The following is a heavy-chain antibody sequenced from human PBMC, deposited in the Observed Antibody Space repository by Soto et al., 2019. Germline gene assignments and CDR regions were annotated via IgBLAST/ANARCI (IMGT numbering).Heavy chain of an antibody. CDR2: ISYDGTNQ. Sequence: QVQLVESGGGVVQPGRSLRLSCAASGFPFSSYGMHWVRQAPGKGLDWVALISYDGTNQYYADSVKGRFTVSRDNSKNTLYLHMSSLRAEDTAVYYCAGGQYYFDYCGQGPLVSVSS. V-gene: IGHV3-30*03. D-gene: IGHD2-15*01. CDR1: GFPFSSYG. CDR3: AGGQYYFDY. J-gene: IGHJ4*02.